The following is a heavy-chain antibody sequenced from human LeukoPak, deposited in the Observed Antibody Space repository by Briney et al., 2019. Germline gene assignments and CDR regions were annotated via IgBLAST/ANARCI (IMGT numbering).Heavy chain of an antibody. CDR2: IDHSGST. CDR3: ARVAPLSGYNWNYGSGWFDP. V-gene: IGHV4-34*01. D-gene: IGHD1-7*01. Sequence: KPSETLSLTCAVYGGSFSGYYWSWIRQPPGKGLEWIGEIDHSGSTNYNPSLKSRVTISVDTSKNQFSLKLSSVTAADTAVYYCARVAPLSGYNWNYGSGWFDPWGQGTLVTVSS. J-gene: IGHJ5*02. CDR1: GGSFSGYY.